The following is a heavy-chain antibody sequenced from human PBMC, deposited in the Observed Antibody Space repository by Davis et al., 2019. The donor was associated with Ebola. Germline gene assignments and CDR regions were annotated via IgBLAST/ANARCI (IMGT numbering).Heavy chain of an antibody. CDR1: GYTFTGHY. CDR2: INPNSGGT. D-gene: IGHD2/OR15-2a*01. Sequence: AASVTVSCKTSGYTFTGHYIHWVRQAPGQGLDWMGRINPNSGGTNYAQKFQGRVTMTRDTSISTAYMELSRLRSDDTAVYYCARGGFTLMVVPRDYFHGLDVWGQGTTVTVSS. V-gene: IGHV1-2*06. J-gene: IGHJ6*02. CDR3: ARGGFTLMVVPRDYFHGLDV.